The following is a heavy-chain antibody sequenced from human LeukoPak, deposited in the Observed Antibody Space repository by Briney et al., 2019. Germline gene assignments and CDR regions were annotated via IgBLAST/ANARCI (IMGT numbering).Heavy chain of an antibody. CDR1: GGSISSGGYY. D-gene: IGHD6-19*01. Sequence: LSLTCTVSGGSISSGGYYWSWIRQHPGKGLEWVSAISDRGDNKQYTDSVKGRLTISRDNSKNTLYLQMNSLRADDTAVYYCAKSSRYGTGWYGRIDYWGQGTLVTVS. CDR2: ISDRGDNK. J-gene: IGHJ4*02. V-gene: IGHV3-23*01. CDR3: AKSSRYGTGWYGRIDY.